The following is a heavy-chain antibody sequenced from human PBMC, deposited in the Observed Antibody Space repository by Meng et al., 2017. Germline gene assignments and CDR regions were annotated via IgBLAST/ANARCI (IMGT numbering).Heavy chain of an antibody. CDR2: IYSGGST. V-gene: IGHV3-53*01. J-gene: IGHJ4*02. CDR3: ARGRYYYDSSGETPFDY. Sequence: GESLKISCAASGFTVSSNYMSWVRQAPGKGPEWVSVIYSGGSTYYADSVKGRFTISRDNSKNTLYLQMNSLRAEDTAVYYCARGRYYYDSSGETPFDYWGQGTLVTVSS. CDR1: GFTVSSNY. D-gene: IGHD3-22*01.